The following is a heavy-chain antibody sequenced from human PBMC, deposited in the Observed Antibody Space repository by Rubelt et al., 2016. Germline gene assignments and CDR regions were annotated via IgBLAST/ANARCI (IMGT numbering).Heavy chain of an antibody. CDR1: GFSVSSKY. Sequence: EVELVESGGDSVQPGESLRLSCAASGFSVSSKYMNWVRQAPGKGLEWVSIIYGDSTTNYADSVKGRFTISRDDSKNTVSLQMNNLSPEDTGVYYCTSFRTYFDLWGRGTLVTVPS. J-gene: IGHJ2*01. D-gene: IGHD2-8*01. CDR2: IYGDSTT. CDR3: TSFRTYFDL. V-gene: IGHV3-66*01.